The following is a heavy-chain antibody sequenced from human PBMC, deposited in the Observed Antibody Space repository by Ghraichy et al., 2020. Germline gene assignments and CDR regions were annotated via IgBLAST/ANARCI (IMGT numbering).Heavy chain of an antibody. V-gene: IGHV1-24*01. J-gene: IGHJ5*02. D-gene: IGHD6-6*01. CDR1: GYTLTELS. CDR2: FDPEDGET. Sequence: ASVKVSCKVSGYTLTELSMHWVRQAPGKGLEWMGGFDPEDGETIYAQKFQGRVTMTEDTSTDTAYMELSSLRSEDTAVYYCATAVWGSARPLAGWFDPWGQGTLVTVSS. CDR3: ATAVWGSARPLAGWFDP.